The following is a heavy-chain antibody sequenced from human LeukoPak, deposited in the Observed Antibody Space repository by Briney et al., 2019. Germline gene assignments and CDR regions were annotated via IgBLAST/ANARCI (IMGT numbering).Heavy chain of an antibody. Sequence: SQTLSLTCTVSGGSISSGGYYWSWIRQPPGKGLEWIGYIYHSGSTYYNPSLKSRVTISVDRSKNQFSLKLSSVTAADTAVYYCARGLSNWFDPWGQGTLVTVSS. V-gene: IGHV4-30-2*01. CDR3: ARGLSNWFDP. D-gene: IGHD6-19*01. J-gene: IGHJ5*02. CDR2: IYHSGST. CDR1: GGSISSGGYY.